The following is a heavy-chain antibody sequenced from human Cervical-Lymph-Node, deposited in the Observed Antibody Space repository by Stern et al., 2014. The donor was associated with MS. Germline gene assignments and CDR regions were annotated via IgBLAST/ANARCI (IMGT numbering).Heavy chain of an antibody. V-gene: IGHV3-9*01. CDR3: AKARSRASQYNWNPLFDY. CDR1: GFTFDDYA. J-gene: IGHJ4*02. D-gene: IGHD1-1*01. Sequence: EVQLVESGGGLVQPGRSLRLSCAASGFTFDDYAMHWVRQAPGKGLEWVSGISWNSGSIGYADSVKGRFTISRDNAKNSLYLQMNSLRAEDTALYYCAKARSRASQYNWNPLFDYWGQGTLVTVSS. CDR2: ISWNSGSI.